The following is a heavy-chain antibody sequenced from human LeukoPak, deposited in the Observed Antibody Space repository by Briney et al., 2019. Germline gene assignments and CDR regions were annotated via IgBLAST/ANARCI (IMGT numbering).Heavy chain of an antibody. Sequence: ASVKVSCKASGYTFTSYGISWVREAPGQGLEWMGWISAYNGNTNYAQKLQSRVTMTTDTSTSTAYMELRSLRSDVTAVYYCARDDSSGYPDYWGQGTLVTVSS. CDR1: GYTFTSYG. V-gene: IGHV1-18*01. J-gene: IGHJ4*02. CDR3: ARDDSSGYPDY. CDR2: ISAYNGNT. D-gene: IGHD3-22*01.